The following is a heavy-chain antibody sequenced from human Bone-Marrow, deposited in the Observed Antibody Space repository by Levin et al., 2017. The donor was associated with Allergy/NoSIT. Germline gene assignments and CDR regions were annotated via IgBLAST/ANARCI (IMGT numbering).Heavy chain of an antibody. J-gene: IGHJ5*02. Sequence: GGSLRLSCAVSGFTFSDYGMHWVRQAPGKGLEWVASITKDGSKKYYLDSVKGRSTLPRDSSKNTVSLQMNSLTADDTAVYFCARDRPEYFFDPWGQGTLVIVSS. V-gene: IGHV3-30*03. CDR3: ARDRPEYFFDP. CDR2: ITKDGSKK. CDR1: GFTFSDYG. D-gene: IGHD2/OR15-2a*01.